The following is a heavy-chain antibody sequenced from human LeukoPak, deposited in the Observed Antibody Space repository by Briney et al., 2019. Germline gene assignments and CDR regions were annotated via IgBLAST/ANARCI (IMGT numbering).Heavy chain of an antibody. V-gene: IGHV4-39*07. CDR3: ARDRGYGDYVYFDY. CDR1: GGSISSSSYY. D-gene: IGHD4-17*01. Sequence: SETLSLTCTVSGGSISSSSYYWGWIRQPPGKGLEWIGSIYYSGSTYYNPSLKSRVTISVDTSKNQFSLKLTSVTAADTAVYYCARDRGYGDYVYFDYWGQGTLVTVSS. J-gene: IGHJ4*02. CDR2: IYYSGST.